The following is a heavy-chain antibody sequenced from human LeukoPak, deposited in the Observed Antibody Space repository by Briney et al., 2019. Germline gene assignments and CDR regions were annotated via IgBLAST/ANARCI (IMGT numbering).Heavy chain of an antibody. J-gene: IGHJ6*03. D-gene: IGHD6-6*01. CDR1: GDSISSYY. CDR2: IYYSGST. V-gene: IGHV4-59*12. CDR3: ARLFPSIAARPAWGYYYYMDV. Sequence: SETLSLTCTVSGDSISSYYWSWIRQPPGKGLEWIGYIYYSGSTNYNPSLKSRVTISVDTSKNQFSLKLSSVTAADTAVYYCARLFPSIAARPAWGYYYYMDVWGKGTTVTVSS.